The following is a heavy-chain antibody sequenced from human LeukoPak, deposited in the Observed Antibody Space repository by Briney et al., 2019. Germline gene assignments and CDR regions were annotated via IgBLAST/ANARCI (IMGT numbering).Heavy chain of an antibody. D-gene: IGHD6-13*01. CDR1: GYTFTGYY. CDR3: ARGSSWPEGYYYYMDV. CDR2: INPNSGGT. J-gene: IGHJ6*03. V-gene: IGHV1-2*02. Sequence: ASVKVSCKASGYTFTGYYMHWVRQAPGQGLEWMGWINPNSGGTNYAQKFQGRVTMTRDTSISTAYMELSRLRSDDTAVYYCARGSSWPEGYYYYMDVWGKGTTVTVSS.